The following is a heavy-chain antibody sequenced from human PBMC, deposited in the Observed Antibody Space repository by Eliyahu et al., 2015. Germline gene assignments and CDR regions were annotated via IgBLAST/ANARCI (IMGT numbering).Heavy chain of an antibody. Sequence: QVQLQQWGAGLLKPSETLSLXCAVYGGSFSGYYWSWXRQSPGKGLEWIGEINHSGSTNYNPSLKSRVTISVDTSKKQFSLNLSSVTAADTAVYYCARGFYYGSGSYLFQHWGQGTLVTVPS. J-gene: IGHJ1*01. V-gene: IGHV4-34*01. CDR2: INHSGST. CDR3: ARGFYYGSGSYLFQH. CDR1: GGSFSGYY. D-gene: IGHD3-10*01.